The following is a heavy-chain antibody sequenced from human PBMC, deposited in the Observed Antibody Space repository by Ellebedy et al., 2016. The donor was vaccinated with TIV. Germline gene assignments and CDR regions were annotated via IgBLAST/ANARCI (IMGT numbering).Heavy chain of an antibody. CDR1: GGSINGFF. J-gene: IGHJ4*01. CDR2: VFYTGNT. Sequence: MPSETLSLTCTVSGGSINGFFCSWIRQAPGRGLEWLGYVFYTGNTYYNPSLRSRVAMSVDTSKNQFSLRLTSVTAADTAVYYCAKARDRSLDQWGQGTLVTVSS. D-gene: IGHD1-14*01. CDR3: AKARDRSLDQ. V-gene: IGHV4-59*12.